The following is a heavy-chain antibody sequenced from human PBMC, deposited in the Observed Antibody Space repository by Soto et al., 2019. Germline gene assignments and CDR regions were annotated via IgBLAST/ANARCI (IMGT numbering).Heavy chain of an antibody. D-gene: IGHD6-19*01. CDR3: ARFFLLAVAGTYGMDV. Sequence: SQTLSLTCAISGDSFSGNSAAWNWIRQSPSRGLEWLGRTYYRSKWYNDYAVSVKSRITINPDTSKNQFSLQLNSVTPEDTAVYYCARFFLLAVAGTYGMDVWGQGTTVTVSS. V-gene: IGHV6-1*01. CDR2: TYYRSKWYN. J-gene: IGHJ6*02. CDR1: GDSFSGNSAA.